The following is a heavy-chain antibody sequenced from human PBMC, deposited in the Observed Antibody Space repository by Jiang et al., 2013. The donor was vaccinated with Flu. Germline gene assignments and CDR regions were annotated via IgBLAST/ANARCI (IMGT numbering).Heavy chain of an antibody. Sequence: GPGLVKPSETLSLTCTVSGGSISSYYWSWIRQPPGKGLEWIGYIYYSGSTNYNPSLKSRVTISVDTSKNQFSLKLSSVTAADTAVYYCARVNYYDSSGYFPNWFDPWGQGTLVTVSS. CDR1: GGSISSYY. CDR3: ARVNYYDSSGYFPNWFDP. CDR2: IYYSGST. J-gene: IGHJ5*02. D-gene: IGHD3-22*01. V-gene: IGHV4-59*01.